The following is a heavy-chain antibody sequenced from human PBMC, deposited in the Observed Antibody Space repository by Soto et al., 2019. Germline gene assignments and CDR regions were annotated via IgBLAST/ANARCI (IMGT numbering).Heavy chain of an antibody. Sequence: QVQLVESGGGVVQPGGSLRLSCTASGFTFTTFGIHWVRQAPGKGLEWVALISYDGHNKYYSDSVKGRFTNSRDNYKNTLSLQTNSLRAEDTAVYYCAKDLQAYRDYNYYYYGMDVWGQGTTVSVSS. D-gene: IGHD4-17*01. CDR3: AKDLQAYRDYNYYYYGMDV. V-gene: IGHV3-30*18. J-gene: IGHJ6*02. CDR1: GFTFTTFG. CDR2: ISYDGHNK.